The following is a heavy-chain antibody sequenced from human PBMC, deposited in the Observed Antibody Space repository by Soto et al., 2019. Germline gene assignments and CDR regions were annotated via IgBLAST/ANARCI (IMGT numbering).Heavy chain of an antibody. CDR3: ARGGGSIGGIFEY. CDR1: TFTFASYW. J-gene: IGHJ4*02. CDR2: IKEDGSEK. V-gene: IGHV3-7*01. Sequence: EMQLVESGGGLVQPGGSLRLSCAASTFTFASYWMSWVRRAPGKGLEWVANIKEDGSEKYYVDSVKGRFTISRDNGKNTVYLQMNSLRAEDTAVYYCARGGGSIGGIFEYWGQGTRVNVSS.